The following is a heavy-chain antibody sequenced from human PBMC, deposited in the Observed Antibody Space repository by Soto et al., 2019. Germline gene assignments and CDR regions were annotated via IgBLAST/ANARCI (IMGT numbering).Heavy chain of an antibody. CDR2: INPSGGST. J-gene: IGHJ6*02. D-gene: IGHD3-10*01. CDR1: GYTFTSYY. V-gene: IGHV1-46*01. CDR3: AREVTDYYGSGSYYNEYYYYGMDV. Sequence: GASGKVSCKASGYTFTSYYMHWVRQAPGQGLEWMGIINPSGGSTSYAQKFQGRVTMTRDTSTSTVYMELSSLRSEDTAVYYCAREVTDYYGSGSYYNEYYYYGMDVWGQGTTVTVSS.